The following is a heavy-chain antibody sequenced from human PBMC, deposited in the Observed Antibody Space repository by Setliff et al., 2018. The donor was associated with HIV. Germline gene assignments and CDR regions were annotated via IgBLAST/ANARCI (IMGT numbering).Heavy chain of an antibody. Sequence: GESLKISCKGSGYSFTNYWIGWVRQMPGKGLEWVGIIYPGDSDTRYSPSFQGQVTISVDKSINTAYLQWNSLKASDTAMYYFARSLCYYDSCGYYYNYWGQGTLVTVS. D-gene: IGHD3-22*01. CDR3: ARSLCYYDSCGYYYNY. CDR2: IYPGDSDT. CDR1: GYSFTNYW. V-gene: IGHV5-51*01. J-gene: IGHJ4*02.